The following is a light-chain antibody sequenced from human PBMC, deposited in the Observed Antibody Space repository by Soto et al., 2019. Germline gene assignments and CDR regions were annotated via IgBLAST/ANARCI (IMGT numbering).Light chain of an antibody. V-gene: IGLV2-11*01. Sequence: QSALTQPRSVSGSPGQSVTISCTGTSNDVGGYNFVSWYQQHQGKVPKLFIYDVSRRPSGVPDRFSGSKSGNTASLTISGLQAEDEADYYCSSYAGSYTLVFGGGTKLTVL. CDR2: DVS. CDR3: SSYAGSYTLV. J-gene: IGLJ2*01. CDR1: SNDVGGYNF.